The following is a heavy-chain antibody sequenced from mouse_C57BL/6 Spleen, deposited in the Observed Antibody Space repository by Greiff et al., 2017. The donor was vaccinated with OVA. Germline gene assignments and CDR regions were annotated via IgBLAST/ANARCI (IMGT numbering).Heavy chain of an antibody. V-gene: IGHV2-2*01. CDR2: IWSGGST. CDR3: ARNMVTTRGYYYAMDY. CDR1: GFSLTSYG. Sequence: VKVVESGPGLVQPSQSLSITCTVSGFSLTSYGVHWVRQSPGKGLEWLGVIWSGGSTDYNAAFISRMSISKDNSKSQVFFKMNSLQADDTAIYYCARNMVTTRGYYYAMDYWGQGTSVTVSS. D-gene: IGHD2-2*01. J-gene: IGHJ4*01.